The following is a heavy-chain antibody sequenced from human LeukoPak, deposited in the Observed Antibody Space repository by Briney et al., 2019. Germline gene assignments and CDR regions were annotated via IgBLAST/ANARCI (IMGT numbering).Heavy chain of an antibody. CDR2: INPNSGGT. J-gene: IGHJ4*02. V-gene: IGHV1-2*06. CDR1: GYTFTNYY. Sequence: ASVKVSYKASGYTFTNYYMHWVRQAPGQGLEWMGRINPNSGGTNYAQKFQGRVTTTRDTSISTAYMELSRLRSDDTAVYYCASFPSSGSYYNVALWGQGTLVTLSS. D-gene: IGHD3-10*01. CDR3: ASFPSSGSYYNVAL.